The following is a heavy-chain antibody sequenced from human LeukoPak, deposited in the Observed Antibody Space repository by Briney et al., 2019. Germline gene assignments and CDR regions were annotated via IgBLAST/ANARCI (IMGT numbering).Heavy chain of an antibody. Sequence: GGSLRLSCAASGFTFSDYYMSWIRQAPGKGLEWVSYISSSSSYTNYADSVKGRFTISRDNAKNSLYPQMNSLRAEDTAVCYCATVVVTASYYFDYWGQGTLVTVSS. V-gene: IGHV3-11*06. D-gene: IGHD2-21*02. CDR1: GFTFSDYY. CDR2: ISSSSSYT. J-gene: IGHJ4*02. CDR3: ATVVVTASYYFDY.